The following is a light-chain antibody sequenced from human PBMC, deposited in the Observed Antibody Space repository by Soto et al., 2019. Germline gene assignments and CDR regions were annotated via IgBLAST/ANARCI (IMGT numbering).Light chain of an antibody. CDR3: QQYGSSHT. CDR2: GAS. CDR1: QSVSSKY. V-gene: IGKV3-20*01. J-gene: IGKJ5*01. Sequence: EIVLRQSPGTLSLSPGERATLSCRASQSVSSKYLAWYQQKPDQAPRLLIFGASTRATGIPDRFSGSGAGAYFNLTISRLEPADFGVYYCQQYGSSHTFGQGTRLEIK.